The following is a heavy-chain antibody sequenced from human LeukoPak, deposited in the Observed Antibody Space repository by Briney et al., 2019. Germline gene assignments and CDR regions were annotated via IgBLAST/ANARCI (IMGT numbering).Heavy chain of an antibody. CDR1: GFTFSDYY. V-gene: IGHV3-11*04. J-gene: IGHJ4*02. Sequence: GSLRLSCAASGFTFSDYYMSWIRQAPGKGLEWVSYISSSGSTIYYADSVKGRFTISRDNAKNSLYLQMNSLRAEDTAVYYCARPRNDFWSGYLYYFDYWGQGTLVTVSS. CDR3: ARPRNDFWSGYLYYFDY. D-gene: IGHD3-3*01. CDR2: ISSSGSTI.